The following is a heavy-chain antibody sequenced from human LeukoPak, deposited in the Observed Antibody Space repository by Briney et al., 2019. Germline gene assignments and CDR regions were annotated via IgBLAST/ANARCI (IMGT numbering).Heavy chain of an antibody. D-gene: IGHD1-26*01. V-gene: IGHV3-9*01. J-gene: IGHJ4*02. CDR1: GFTFDDYA. CDR2: ISWNSGSI. Sequence: PGGSLRLSCAASGFTFDDYAMHWVRQAPGKGLEWVSGISWNSGSIGYADSVKGRFTISRDNAKNSLYLQMNSLRAEDTALYYCAKDRGWELLYFDYWGQGTLVTVSS. CDR3: AKDRGWELLYFDY.